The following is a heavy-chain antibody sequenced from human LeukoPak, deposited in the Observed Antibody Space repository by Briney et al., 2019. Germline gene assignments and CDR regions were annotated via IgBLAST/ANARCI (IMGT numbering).Heavy chain of an antibody. CDR3: ARDGTSSGEHQQFDF. V-gene: IGHV1-69*13. CDR2: IIPLLGTA. CDR1: GGTFSNYG. D-gene: IGHD6-19*01. J-gene: IGHJ4*02. Sequence: SVKVSCKATGGTFSNYGISWVRQAPGQGLEWMGGIIPLLGTANYAQKFQGRVTVIADEFTDTAYMELHSLRSEDTAVYYCARDGTSSGEHQQFDFWGQGTLVTVSS.